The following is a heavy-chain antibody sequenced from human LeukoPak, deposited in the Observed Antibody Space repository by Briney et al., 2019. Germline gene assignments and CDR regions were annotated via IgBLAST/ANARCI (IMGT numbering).Heavy chain of an antibody. J-gene: IGHJ4*02. D-gene: IGHD3-22*01. V-gene: IGHV3-33*06. CDR2: IWYDGSNK. Sequence: GRSLGLSCAASGFTFNRYAMHWVRQAPGKGLEWVAFIWYDGSNKYYADSVKGRFTVSRDNSKNTLYLQMNSLRAEDTAVYYCAKDERGYYDSSGFFGAIDYWGQGSLVSVSS. CDR3: AKDERGYYDSSGFFGAIDY. CDR1: GFTFNRYA.